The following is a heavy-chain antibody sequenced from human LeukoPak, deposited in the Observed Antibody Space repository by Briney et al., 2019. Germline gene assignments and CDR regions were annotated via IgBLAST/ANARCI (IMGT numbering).Heavy chain of an antibody. Sequence: GGSLRLSCAASGFTFSSYSMNWVRQAPRKGLEWVSYISSSSSTIYYADSVKGRFTISRDNAKNSLYLQMNSLRAEDTAVYYCARDGGGSSGYYPMDYWGQGTLVTVSS. CDR2: ISSSSSTI. CDR3: ARDGGGSSGYYPMDY. J-gene: IGHJ4*02. CDR1: GFTFSSYS. D-gene: IGHD3-22*01. V-gene: IGHV3-48*01.